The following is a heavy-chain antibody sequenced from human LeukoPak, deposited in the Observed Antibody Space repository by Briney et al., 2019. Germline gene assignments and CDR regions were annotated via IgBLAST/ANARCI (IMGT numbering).Heavy chain of an antibody. J-gene: IGHJ3*02. CDR3: ARVANLYSSRGPPVWAFDI. D-gene: IGHD6-13*01. Sequence: SETLSLTCTVSGGSVSSGSYYWSWIRQPPGKGLEWIGYIYYSGSTNYNPSLKSRVTISVDTSKNQFSLKLSSVTAADTAVYYCARVANLYSSRGPPVWAFDIWGQGTMVTVSS. CDR1: GGSVSSGSYY. CDR2: IYYSGST. V-gene: IGHV4-61*01.